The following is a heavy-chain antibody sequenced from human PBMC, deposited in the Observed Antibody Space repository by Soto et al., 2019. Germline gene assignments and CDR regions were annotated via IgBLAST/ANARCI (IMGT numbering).Heavy chain of an antibody. CDR3: ARAGYGDYAVPFDY. CDR2: INAGNGNT. D-gene: IGHD4-17*01. CDR1: GYTFTSYA. J-gene: IGHJ4*02. Sequence: QVQLVQSGAEVKKPGASVKVSCKASGYTFTSYAMHWVRQAPGQRLEWMGWINAGNGNTKYSQKFQGRVTITRDTSAITDYMELSSLRSEDTAVYYCARAGYGDYAVPFDYWGQGTLVTVSS. V-gene: IGHV1-3*01.